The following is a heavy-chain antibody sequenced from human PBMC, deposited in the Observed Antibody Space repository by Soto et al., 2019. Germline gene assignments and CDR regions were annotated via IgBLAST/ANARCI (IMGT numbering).Heavy chain of an antibody. Sequence: GGSLRLSCVASGFTFENYAMSWVRQAPGKGLEWVSAISGSGGTTYYSDSVKGRFTISRDNSKNTVYLQMNDLRVEDAAEYFCAKDSWAIFGVPAGEYYGMDVWGQGTTVTVSS. CDR2: ISGSGGTT. CDR1: GFTFENYA. J-gene: IGHJ6*02. CDR3: AKDSWAIFGVPAGEYYGMDV. V-gene: IGHV3-23*01. D-gene: IGHD3-3*01.